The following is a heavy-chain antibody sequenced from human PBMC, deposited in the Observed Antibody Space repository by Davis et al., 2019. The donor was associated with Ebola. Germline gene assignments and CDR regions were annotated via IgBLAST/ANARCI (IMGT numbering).Heavy chain of an antibody. CDR2: ISSSSSTI. CDR3: ARASRYCSGGSCYQGEFDY. D-gene: IGHD2-15*01. CDR1: GFTFSSYG. V-gene: IGHV3-48*04. J-gene: IGHJ4*02. Sequence: PGGSLRLSCAASGFTFSSYGMHWVRQAPGKGLEWVSYISSSSSTIYYADSVKGRFTISRDNAKNSLYLQMNSLRAEDTAVYYCARASRYCSGGSCYQGEFDYWGQGTLVTVSS.